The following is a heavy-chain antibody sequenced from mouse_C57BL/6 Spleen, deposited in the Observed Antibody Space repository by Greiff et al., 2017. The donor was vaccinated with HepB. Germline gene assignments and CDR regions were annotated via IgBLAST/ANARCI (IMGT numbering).Heavy chain of an antibody. J-gene: IGHJ4*01. D-gene: IGHD2-1*01. Sequence: VQLQQSGPELVKPGASVKISCKASGYTFTDYYMNWVKQSHGKSLEWIGDINPNNGGTSYNQKFKGKATLTVDKSSSTAYMELRSLTSEDSAVYYCAIWIYYGNYYAMDYWGQGTSVTVSS. CDR1: GYTFTDYY. CDR2: INPNNGGT. CDR3: AIWIYYGNYYAMDY. V-gene: IGHV1-26*01.